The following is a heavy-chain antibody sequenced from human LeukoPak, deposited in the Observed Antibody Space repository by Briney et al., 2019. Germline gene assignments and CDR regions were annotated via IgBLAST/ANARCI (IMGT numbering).Heavy chain of an antibody. CDR2: ISYDGSNK. CDR3: ARDDGPIVVVVAASGWNYGMDV. Sequence: GRSLRLSCAASGFTFSSYAMHWVRQAPGKGLEWVGVISYDGSNKYYADSVKGRFTISRDNSKKTLYLQMNSLRAEDTAVYYCARDDGPIVVVVAASGWNYGMDVWGQGTTVTVSS. J-gene: IGHJ6*02. D-gene: IGHD2-15*01. CDR1: GFTFSSYA. V-gene: IGHV3-30-3*01.